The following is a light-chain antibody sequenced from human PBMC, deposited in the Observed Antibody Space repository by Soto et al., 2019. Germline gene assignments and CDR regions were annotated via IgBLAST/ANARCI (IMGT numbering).Light chain of an antibody. CDR3: QQSYSAVT. J-gene: IGKJ4*01. CDR1: QSISRY. CDR2: ATS. V-gene: IGKV1-39*01. Sequence: IQMTQSPSSLSASVGEIITITCRASQSISRYLNWYQQKPGKAPKLMVSATSSLESVVPTMFSSSGSGTDSTPTITSLQPEDFATYYCQQSYSAVTLGGGTKVDIK.